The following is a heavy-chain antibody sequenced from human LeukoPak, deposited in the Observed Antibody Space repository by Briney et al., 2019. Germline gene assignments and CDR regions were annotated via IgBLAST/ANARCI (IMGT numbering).Heavy chain of an antibody. V-gene: IGHV1-46*01. CDR3: ARDPYYYDSSGYYYYYGMDV. J-gene: IGHJ6*02. CDR1: GYTFTSYY. D-gene: IGHD3-22*01. CDR2: INPSGGST. Sequence: GASVRVSCKASGYTFTSYYMHWVRQAPGQGLEWMGIINPSGGSTSYAQKFQGRVTMTRDTSTSTVYMELSSLRSEDTAVYYCARDPYYYDSSGYYYYYGMDVWGQGTTVIVSS.